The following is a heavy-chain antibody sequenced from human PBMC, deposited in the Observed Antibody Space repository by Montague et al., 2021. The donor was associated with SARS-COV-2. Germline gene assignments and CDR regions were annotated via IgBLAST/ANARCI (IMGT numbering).Heavy chain of an antibody. CDR2: INHSGST. J-gene: IGHJ6*02. Sequence: SETLSLTCAVYGGSFSGYYLNWIRQPPGKGLEWIGEINHSGSTNYNPSXXSRVTIAVDTSKNQVSLKLTSVTAADTAVFYCARSTVTNSPLGFSNKLRSRYNGMDVWGQGTTVTVSS. V-gene: IGHV4-34*01. CDR1: GGSFSGYY. CDR3: ARSTVTNSPLGFSNKLRSRYNGMDV. D-gene: IGHD4-17*01.